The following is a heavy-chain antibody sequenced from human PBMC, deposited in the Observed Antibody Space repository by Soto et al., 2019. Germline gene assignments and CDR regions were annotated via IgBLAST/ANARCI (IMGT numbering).Heavy chain of an antibody. CDR2: INAGNGNT. Sequence: ASVKVSCKASVYTFTSYAMHWVRQAPGQRLEWMGWINAGNGNTKYSQKFQGRVTITRDTSASTAYMELSSLRSEDTAVYYCARDLGDTKPYYYYYGMDVGGQGTTVSV. CDR1: VYTFTSYA. CDR3: ARDLGDTKPYYYYYGMDV. V-gene: IGHV1-3*01. D-gene: IGHD1-26*01. J-gene: IGHJ6*02.